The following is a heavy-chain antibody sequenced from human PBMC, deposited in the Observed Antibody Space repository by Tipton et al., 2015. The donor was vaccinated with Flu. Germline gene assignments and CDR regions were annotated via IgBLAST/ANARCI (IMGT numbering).Heavy chain of an antibody. CDR1: GNAISSSTYY. V-gene: IGHV4-61*02. Sequence: TLSLTCTVYGNAISSSTYYWSWRRQPAGKRLEWIGRVYTSGSTNYNPSLRSRVTISVDTSKNQFSLKLSSVTAADTAVYYCARDDGDHGLGSYHYYDTMDVSRLGTLVTFTS. J-gene: IGHJ6*02. D-gene: IGHD3-10*01. CDR2: VYTSGST. CDR3: ARDDGDHGLGSYHYYDTMDV.